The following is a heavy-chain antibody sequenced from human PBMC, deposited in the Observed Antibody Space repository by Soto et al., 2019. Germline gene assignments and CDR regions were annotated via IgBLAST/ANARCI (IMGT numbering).Heavy chain of an antibody. CDR2: IKSKTDGGTT. J-gene: IGHJ6*03. D-gene: IGHD3-10*01. CDR3: TTDDYGSGSYYYYYYYMDV. CDR1: GFTFSNAW. Sequence: GESLKISCAASGFTFSNAWMSWVRQAPGKGLEWVGRIKSKTDGGTTDYAAPVKGRFTISRDDSKNTLYLQMNSLKTEDTAVYYCTTDDYGSGSYYYYYYYMDVWGKGTTVTVSS. V-gene: IGHV3-15*01.